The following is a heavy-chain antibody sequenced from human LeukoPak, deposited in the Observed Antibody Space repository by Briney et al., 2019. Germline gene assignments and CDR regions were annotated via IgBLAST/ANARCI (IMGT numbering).Heavy chain of an antibody. V-gene: IGHV3-53*01. D-gene: IGHD6-13*01. J-gene: IGHJ4*02. CDR2: IYSGGNT. CDR1: GFTVSTNY. CDR3: AKASSSWYSDFDY. Sequence: GGSLRLSCAASGFTVSTNYMSWVRQAPGRGLEWVSVIYSGGNTYYADSVKGRFTISRDSAKNTLYLQINSLRAEDSAVYYCAKASSSWYSDFDYWGRGTLVTVSS.